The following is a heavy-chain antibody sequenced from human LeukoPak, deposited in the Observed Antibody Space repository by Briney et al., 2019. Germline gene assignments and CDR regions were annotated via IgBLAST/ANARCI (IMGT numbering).Heavy chain of an antibody. CDR1: GFTFSSFA. V-gene: IGHV3-23*01. J-gene: IGHJ4*02. D-gene: IGHD2-15*01. Sequence: PGGSLRLSCAASGFTFSSFAMSWVRQAPGKGLEWVSSISGSGESTYYADYVKGRFTVSRDNSKNTVKLQLNSLRAEDTAVYYCAKDAIGQDRPYYFDFWGQGTLVTVSS. CDR3: AKDAIGQDRPYYFDF. CDR2: ISGSGEST.